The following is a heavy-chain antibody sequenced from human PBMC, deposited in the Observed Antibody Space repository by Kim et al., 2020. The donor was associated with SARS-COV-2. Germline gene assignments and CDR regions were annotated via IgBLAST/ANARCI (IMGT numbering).Heavy chain of an antibody. V-gene: IGHV1-69*01. D-gene: IGHD4-17*01. CDR3: ASALRWQTGRDY. Sequence: YAQKFQGRVTITADEATSTAYMELSSLRSEDTAVYYCASALRWQTGRDYWGQGTLVTVSS. J-gene: IGHJ4*02.